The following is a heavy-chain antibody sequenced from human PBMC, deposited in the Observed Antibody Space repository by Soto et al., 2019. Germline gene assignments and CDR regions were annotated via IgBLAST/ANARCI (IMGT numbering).Heavy chain of an antibody. D-gene: IGHD3-22*01. CDR3: TTDPGQVTMIWSWYFDR. Sequence: PGGSLRLSCAASGFTFSNAWMNWVRQAPGKGLEWVGRIKSKTDGGTTDYAAPVKGRFTISRDDSKNTLYLQMNSLKTEDTAVYYCTTDPGQVTMIWSWYFDRWGRGTLVTVAS. V-gene: IGHV3-15*07. CDR2: IKSKTDGGTT. J-gene: IGHJ2*01. CDR1: GFTFSNAW.